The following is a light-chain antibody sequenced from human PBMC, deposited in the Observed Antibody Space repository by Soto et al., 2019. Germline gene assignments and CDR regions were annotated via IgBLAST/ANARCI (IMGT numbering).Light chain of an antibody. Sequence: QSVLTQPASVSGSPGQSITISCTGTSSDVGTYNLVSWYQQHPGKAPKLMIYEVSKRPSGVSNLFSGSTSGSTSSLTISGLQAEDEDDYYCSSYAGSYTHVFGTGTKVTVL. V-gene: IGLV2-23*02. CDR2: EVS. CDR3: SSYAGSYTHV. CDR1: SSDVGTYNL. J-gene: IGLJ1*01.